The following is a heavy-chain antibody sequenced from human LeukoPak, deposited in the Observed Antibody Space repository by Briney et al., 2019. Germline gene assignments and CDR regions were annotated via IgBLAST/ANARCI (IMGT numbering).Heavy chain of an antibody. CDR1: GFTFSSYA. V-gene: IGHV3-23*01. CDR2: ISGSGGST. D-gene: IGHD2-21*02. Sequence: GGSLRLSCAASGFTFSSYAMSWVRQAPGKGLEWVSAISGSGGSTYYADPVKGRFTISRDNSKNTLYPQLNSLRVDDAAIYYCAKHRRSTLVTAYFDSWGQGTLVTVSS. CDR3: AKHRRSTLVTAYFDS. J-gene: IGHJ4*02.